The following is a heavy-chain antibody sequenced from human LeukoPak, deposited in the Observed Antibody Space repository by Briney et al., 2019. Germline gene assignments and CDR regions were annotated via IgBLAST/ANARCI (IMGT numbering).Heavy chain of an antibody. J-gene: IGHJ5*02. CDR3: ARGGGNYDFWSGYPNWFDP. V-gene: IGHV4-59*01. Sequence: SETLSLTCTVSGGSISSYYWSWIRQPPGKGLEWIGYIYYSGSTNYNPSLKSRVTISVDTSKNQFSLKLSSVTAADTAVYYCARGGGNYDFWSGYPNWFDPWGQGTLVTVSS. CDR2: IYYSGST. D-gene: IGHD3-3*01. CDR1: GGSISSYY.